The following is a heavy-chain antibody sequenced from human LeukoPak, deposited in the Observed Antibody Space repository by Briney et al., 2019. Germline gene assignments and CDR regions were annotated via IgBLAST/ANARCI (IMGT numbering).Heavy chain of an antibody. CDR1: GFTVSSNY. J-gene: IGHJ2*01. D-gene: IGHD1-26*01. V-gene: IGHV3-53*01. CDR3: ARGATYWYFDL. CDR2: IYDIGSA. Sequence: GGSLRLSCAASGFTVSSNYMSWVRQAPGTGLEWVSIIYDIGSAYYADSVKGRFTISRDNSQNTLYLQLNSLRAEDTAVYYCARGATYWYFDLWGRGTLVTVSS.